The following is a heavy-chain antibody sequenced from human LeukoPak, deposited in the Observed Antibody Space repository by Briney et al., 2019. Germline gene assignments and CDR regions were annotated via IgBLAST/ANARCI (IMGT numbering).Heavy chain of an antibody. CDR1: GSTFSSYS. CDR2: ISSSSSTI. Sequence: GGSLRLSCAASGSTFSSYSMNWVRQAPGKGLEWVSYISSSSSTIYYADSVKGRFTISRDNAKNSLYLQMNSLRDEDTAVYYCARRYYVPYYYGSGIDYWGQGTLVTVSS. J-gene: IGHJ4*02. D-gene: IGHD3-10*01. CDR3: ARRYYVPYYYGSGIDY. V-gene: IGHV3-48*02.